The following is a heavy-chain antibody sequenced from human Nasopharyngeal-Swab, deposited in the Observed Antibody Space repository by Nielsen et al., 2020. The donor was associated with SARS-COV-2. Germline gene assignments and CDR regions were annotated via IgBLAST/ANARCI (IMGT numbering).Heavy chain of an antibody. V-gene: IGHV1-3*01. Sequence: WVRQAPGQRLQWMGWINAGNGNTKYSQKFQGRVTITRDTSASTAYMEMSSLRSEDTAVYYCARERVVVVSATYYQYGMDVWGQGTTVTVSS. D-gene: IGHD2-15*01. J-gene: IGHJ6*02. CDR2: INAGNGNT. CDR3: ARERVVVVSATYYQYGMDV.